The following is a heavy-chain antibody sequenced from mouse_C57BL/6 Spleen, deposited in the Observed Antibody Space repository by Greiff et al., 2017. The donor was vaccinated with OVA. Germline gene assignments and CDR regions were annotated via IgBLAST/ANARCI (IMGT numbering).Heavy chain of an antibody. V-gene: IGHV14-2*01. CDR1: GFNIKDYY. Sequence: EVKLVESGAELVKPGASVKLSCTASGFNIKDYYMHWVKQRTEQGLEWIGRIDPEDGATKYAPKFKGKATITADTSSNTAYLQLSSLTSEDTAVYYWAREELRLRYPDYWGQGTTRTVSS. D-gene: IGHD1-1*01. CDR3: AREELRLRYPDY. CDR2: IDPEDGAT. J-gene: IGHJ2*01.